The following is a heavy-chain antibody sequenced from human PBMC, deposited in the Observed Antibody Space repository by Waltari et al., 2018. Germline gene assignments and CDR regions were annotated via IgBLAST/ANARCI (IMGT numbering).Heavy chain of an antibody. CDR1: GGTFSSYA. J-gene: IGHJ6*03. V-gene: IGHV1-69*04. CDR3: ARVHGSGSPSTNYYYYMDV. D-gene: IGHD3-10*01. Sequence: QVQLVQSGAEVKKPGSSVKVSCKASGGTFSSYAISWVRQAPGPGLEWMGGIIPILGIANYAQKFQGRVTITADESTSTAYMELSSLRSEDTAVYYCARVHGSGSPSTNYYYYMDVWGKGTTVTVSS. CDR2: IIPILGIA.